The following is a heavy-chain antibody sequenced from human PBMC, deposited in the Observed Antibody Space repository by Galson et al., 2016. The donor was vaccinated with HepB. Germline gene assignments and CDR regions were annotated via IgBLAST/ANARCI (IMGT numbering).Heavy chain of an antibody. D-gene: IGHD6-19*01. CDR1: GFTFSSYA. CDR3: AKPFLSSGLYYFDY. CDR2: ISGSGGRT. V-gene: IGHV3-23*01. J-gene: IGHJ4*02. Sequence: SLRLSCAASGFTFSSYAMSWVRQAPGKGLEWVSAISGSGGRTYYADSVKGRFTISRDNSKNTLYLQMNSLRDDDTAVYYCAKPFLSSGLYYFDYWGRGTLVTVSS.